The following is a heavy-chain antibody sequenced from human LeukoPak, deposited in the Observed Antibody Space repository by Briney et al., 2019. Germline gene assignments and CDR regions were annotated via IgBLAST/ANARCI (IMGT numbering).Heavy chain of an antibody. CDR2: ISAYNGNT. J-gene: IGHJ4*02. CDR3: ASARAGYFDWLLNY. Sequence: VAPVKVSCKASGYTFTSYGISWVRQAPGQGLEWMGWISAYNGNTNYAQKLQGRVTMTTDTSTSTAYMELRSLRSDDTAVYYCASARAGYFDWLLNYWGQGTLVTVSS. D-gene: IGHD3-9*01. V-gene: IGHV1-18*01. CDR1: GYTFTSYG.